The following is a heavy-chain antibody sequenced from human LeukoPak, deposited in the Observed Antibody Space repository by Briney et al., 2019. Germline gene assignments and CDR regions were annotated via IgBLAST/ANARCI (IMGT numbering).Heavy chain of an antibody. V-gene: IGHV4-39*01. J-gene: IGHJ4*02. CDR2: NYYSGST. CDR1: GGSISSSSYY. CDR3: ARQLGYYDFWSGYYTGNYFDY. Sequence: SETLYLTCTVSGGSISSSSYYWGWIRQPPGKGLEWIGGNYYSGSTYYNPSLKSRVTISVDTSKNQFFLKLSSVTAADTAVYYCARQLGYYDFWSGYYTGNYFDYWGQGTLVTVSS. D-gene: IGHD3-3*01.